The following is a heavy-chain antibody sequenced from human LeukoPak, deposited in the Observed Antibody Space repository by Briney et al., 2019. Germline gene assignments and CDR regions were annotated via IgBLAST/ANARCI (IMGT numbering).Heavy chain of an antibody. CDR1: GFTFSRYS. J-gene: IGHJ4*02. D-gene: IGHD3-10*01. Sequence: GGSLRLSCAASGFTFSRYSMNWVRQAPGKGLEWVSSISSSSSYIYYADSVKGRFTISRDNAKNSLYLQMNSLRAEDTAVYYCAKDIRFGESLYWGQGTLVTVSS. V-gene: IGHV3-21*01. CDR3: AKDIRFGESLY. CDR2: ISSSSSYI.